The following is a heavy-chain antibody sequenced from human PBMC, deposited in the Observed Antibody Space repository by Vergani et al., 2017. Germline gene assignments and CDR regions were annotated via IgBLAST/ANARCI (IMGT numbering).Heavy chain of an antibody. CDR1: ESSFISNE. CDR2: INPIDSKI. D-gene: IGHD2-21*01. Sequence: EVMLVQSGAEVKKPGESLKISCKYSESSFISNEIAWVRQMSGKGLQWMGNINPIDSKIAYSPSFQGQAIMSLDKSITTAYLQWPSLKASDTALYYCTRHVPCGDGACVHFDPWAQGTQVTVSS. CDR3: TRHVPCGDGACVHFDP. V-gene: IGHV5-51*01. J-gene: IGHJ5*02.